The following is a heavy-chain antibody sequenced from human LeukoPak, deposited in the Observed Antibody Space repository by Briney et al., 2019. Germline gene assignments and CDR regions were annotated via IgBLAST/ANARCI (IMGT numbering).Heavy chain of an antibody. D-gene: IGHD6-13*01. CDR2: IASKTDGGTT. V-gene: IGHV3-15*04. Sequence: GGSLRLSCAASGFTFSNAWMSWVRQAPGKGLEWVGRIASKTDGGTTEYAAPVKGRFTISRDDSKNTLYVQMNSLKTEDTAVYYCTTQQLALTHWGQGTLVAVSS. CDR3: TTQQLALTH. CDR1: GFTFSNAW. J-gene: IGHJ4*02.